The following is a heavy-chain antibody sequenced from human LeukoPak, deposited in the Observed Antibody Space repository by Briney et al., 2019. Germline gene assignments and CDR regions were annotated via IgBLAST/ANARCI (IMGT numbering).Heavy chain of an antibody. CDR2: ISYDGSNK. J-gene: IGHJ1*01. CDR1: GFTFSSYG. D-gene: IGHD6-13*01. Sequence: GGSLRLSCAASGFTFSSYGMHWVRQAPGKGLEWVAVISYDGSNKYYADSVKGRFTISRDNSKNTLYLQMNSLRAEDTAVYYCAKDRYSSSWAGFQHWGQGTLVTVSS. CDR3: AKDRYSSSWAGFQH. V-gene: IGHV3-30*18.